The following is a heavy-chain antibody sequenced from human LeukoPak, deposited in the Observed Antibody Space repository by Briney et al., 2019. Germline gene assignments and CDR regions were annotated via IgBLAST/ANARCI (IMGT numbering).Heavy chain of an antibody. CDR3: ARGCGSGSYFGY. J-gene: IGHJ4*02. CDR2: INRGGDT. CDR1: GGSFSGYY. V-gene: IGHV4-34*01. Sequence: ASETLSLTRAVSGGSFSGYYWSWIRQPPGEGLQWIGEINRGGDTNYNPSLKSRVTISLDTSNSQFSLRLSSVTAADTAVYYCARGCGSGSYFGYWGQGTLVTVSS. D-gene: IGHD3-10*01.